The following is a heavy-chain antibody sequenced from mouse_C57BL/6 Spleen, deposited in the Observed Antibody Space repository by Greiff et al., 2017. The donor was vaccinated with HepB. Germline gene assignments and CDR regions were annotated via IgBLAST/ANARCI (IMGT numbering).Heavy chain of an antibody. CDR2: ISSGGSYT. CDR1: GFTFSSYG. V-gene: IGHV5-6*01. Sequence: EVQGVESGGDLVKPGGSLKLSCAASGFTFSSYGMSWVRQTPDKRLEWVATISSGGSYTYYPDSVKGRFTISRDNAKNTLYLQMSSLKSEDTAMYYCARQYYYGSSYVRYWYFDVWGTGTTVTVAS. D-gene: IGHD1-1*01. CDR3: ARQYYYGSSYVRYWYFDV. J-gene: IGHJ1*03.